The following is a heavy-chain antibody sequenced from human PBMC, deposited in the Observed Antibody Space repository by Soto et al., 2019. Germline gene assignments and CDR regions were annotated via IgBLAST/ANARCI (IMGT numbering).Heavy chain of an antibody. CDR2: INPSGGST. V-gene: IGHV1-46*01. CDR1: GYTFTSYD. J-gene: IGHJ4*02. Sequence: GASVKVSCKASGYTFTSYDINWVRQAPGQGLEWMGIINPSGGSTSYAQKFQGRVTMTRDTSTSTVYMELSSLRSEDTAVYYCARDVFSGGNVEMATIGEFDYWGQGTLVTVSS. CDR3: ARDVFSGGNVEMATIGEFDY. D-gene: IGHD5-12*01.